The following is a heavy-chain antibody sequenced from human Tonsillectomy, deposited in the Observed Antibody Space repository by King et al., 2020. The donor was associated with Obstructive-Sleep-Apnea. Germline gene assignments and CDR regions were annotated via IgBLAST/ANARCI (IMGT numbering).Heavy chain of an antibody. Sequence: VQLQESGPGLVKPSQTLSLICTFSGGSISSGDYYLIWIRQPPGKGLEWIGDIYYSGSTYYNPSLKSRVTISIDTSKNQFSLKLSAVTAADTAVYFCARAVKTYYYDSSGLDYWGQGTLVTVSS. CDR2: IYYSGST. CDR3: ARAVKTYYYDSSGLDY. D-gene: IGHD3-22*01. J-gene: IGHJ4*02. CDR1: GGSISSGDYY. V-gene: IGHV4-30-4*01.